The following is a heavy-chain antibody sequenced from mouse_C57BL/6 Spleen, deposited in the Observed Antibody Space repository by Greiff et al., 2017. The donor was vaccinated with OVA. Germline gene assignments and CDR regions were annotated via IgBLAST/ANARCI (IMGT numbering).Heavy chain of an antibody. V-gene: IGHV2-2*01. CDR2: IWSGGST. CDR3: ARMHYYGSSYWYFDV. J-gene: IGHJ1*03. D-gene: IGHD1-1*01. CDR1: GFSLTSYG. Sequence: QVQLKQSGPGLVQPSQSLSITCTVSGFSLTSYGVHWVRQSPGKGLEWLGVIWSGGSTDYNAAFISRLSISKDNSKSQVFFKMNSLQADDTAIYYCARMHYYGSSYWYFDVWGTGTTVTVSS.